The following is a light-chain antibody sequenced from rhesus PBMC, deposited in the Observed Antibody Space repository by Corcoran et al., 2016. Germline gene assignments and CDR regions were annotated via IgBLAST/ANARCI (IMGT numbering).Light chain of an antibody. CDR3: KSYASSSTYI. Sequence: QAAPTQSPSVSGSPGQSVTISCTGTSSDIGYSNRVSWYQQYPGKAPKFVIYEVFKRPSGVSERFSGSKSGNTASLTISGLEAEDEADYYCKSYASSSTYIFGTGTRLIVL. CDR1: SSDIGYSNR. J-gene: IGLJ1*01. V-gene: IGLV2-13*03. CDR2: EVF.